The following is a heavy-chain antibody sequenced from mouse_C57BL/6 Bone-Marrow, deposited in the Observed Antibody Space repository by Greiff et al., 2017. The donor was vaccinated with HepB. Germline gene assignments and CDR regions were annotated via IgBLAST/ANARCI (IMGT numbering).Heavy chain of an antibody. CDR1: GFNIKDYY. CDR2: IDPEDGET. J-gene: IGHJ3*01. Sequence: VQLHQSGAELVKPGASVKLSCTASGFNIKDYYMHWVKQRTEQGLEWIGRIDPEDGETKYAPKFQGKATITADTSSNTAYLQLSSLTSEDTAVYYCARSRPSTMVTRGFAYWGQGTLVTVSA. CDR3: ARSRPSTMVTRGFAY. D-gene: IGHD2-2*01. V-gene: IGHV14-2*01.